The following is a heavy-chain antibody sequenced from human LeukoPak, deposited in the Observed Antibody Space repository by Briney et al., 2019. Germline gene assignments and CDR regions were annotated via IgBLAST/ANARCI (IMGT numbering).Heavy chain of an antibody. CDR1: GGSFSGYY. V-gene: IGHV4-34*01. J-gene: IGHJ6*02. Sequence: SETLSLTCAVYGGSFSGYYWSWIRQPPGKGLEWIGEINHSGSTNYNPSLKSRVTISVDTSKNQFSLKLSSVTAADTAVYYCARGPGKRRNYYYGIDVWGQGTTVTVSS. D-gene: IGHD4-23*01. CDR3: ARGPGKRRNYYYGIDV. CDR2: INHSGST.